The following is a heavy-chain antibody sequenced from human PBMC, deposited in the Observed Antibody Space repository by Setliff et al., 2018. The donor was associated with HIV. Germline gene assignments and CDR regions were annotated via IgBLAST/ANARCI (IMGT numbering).Heavy chain of an antibody. J-gene: IGHJ4*02. D-gene: IGHD7-27*01. CDR2: INPNSGGT. V-gene: IGHV1-2*02. Sequence: ASVKVSCKASGYTFTGYYMHWVRQAPGQGLEWMGWINPNSGGTNYAQKFQGRVTMTRDTSISTAYMELRGLRSDDTAMYYCARQLSNSLDYWGQGTLVTVSS. CDR3: ARQLSNSLDY. CDR1: GYTFTGYY.